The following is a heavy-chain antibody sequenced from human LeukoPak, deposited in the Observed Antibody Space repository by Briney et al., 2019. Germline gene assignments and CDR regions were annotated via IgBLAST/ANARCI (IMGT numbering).Heavy chain of an antibody. CDR1: GFTFNVSW. V-gene: IGHV3-7*01. J-gene: IGHJ4*02. CDR2: IKQDGSDK. CDR3: ARKGDY. Sequence: GGSLRLSCVASGFTFNVSWMSWVRQAPGKGLEWVANIKQDGSDKYYVDSVKGRFTISRDNAKNSVYLQMNSLRVEDTAVYYCARKGDYWGQGILVTVSS.